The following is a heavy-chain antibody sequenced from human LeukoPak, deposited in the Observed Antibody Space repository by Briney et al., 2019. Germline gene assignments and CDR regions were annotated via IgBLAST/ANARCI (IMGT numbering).Heavy chain of an antibody. J-gene: IGHJ4*02. D-gene: IGHD6-13*01. V-gene: IGHV4-59*01. CDR2: IYYIGST. CDR1: GGSIRTYY. Sequence: SETLSLTCTVSGGSIRTYYLSWIRQPPGKGLEWIGNIYYIGSTKYNPSLESRVTISVDTSKNQFSLKLTSVTAADTAVYYCARVVAAATYYFDYWGQGTLVTVSS. CDR3: ARVVAAATYYFDY.